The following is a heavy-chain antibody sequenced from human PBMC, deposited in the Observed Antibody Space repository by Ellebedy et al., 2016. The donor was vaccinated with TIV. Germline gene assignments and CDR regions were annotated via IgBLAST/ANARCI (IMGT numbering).Heavy chain of an antibody. D-gene: IGHD5/OR15-5a*01. Sequence: AASVKVSCKASGYTFTGYYMHWVRQAPGQGLEWMAWINPNSGGTNYAQKFQGRVTVTRDTSTSTAFLELSRLRSDDTAVYYFTRDLTNIVSGDYWGQGTLVTVSS. CDR2: INPNSGGT. CDR1: GYTFTGYY. CDR3: TRDLTNIVSGDY. V-gene: IGHV1-2*02. J-gene: IGHJ4*02.